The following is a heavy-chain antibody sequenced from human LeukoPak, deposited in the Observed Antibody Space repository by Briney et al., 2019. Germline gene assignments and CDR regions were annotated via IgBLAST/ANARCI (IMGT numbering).Heavy chain of an antibody. D-gene: IGHD6-19*01. CDR2: IYSGGST. Sequence: PGGSLRLSCAASGFTVSSNYMSWVRQAPGKGLEWVSVIYSGGSTYYADSVKGRFTISRDNSKNILYLQMNSLTADDTAIYYCGKDGGQYSSGPEFDPRGQGALVTVSS. CDR1: GFTVSSNY. V-gene: IGHV3-53*01. CDR3: GKDGGQYSSGPEFDP. J-gene: IGHJ5*02.